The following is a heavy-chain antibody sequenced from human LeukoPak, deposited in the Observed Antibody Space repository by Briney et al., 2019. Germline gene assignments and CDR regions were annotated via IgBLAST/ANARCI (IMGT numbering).Heavy chain of an antibody. CDR1: GGSISSYY. CDR3: ARGVSRRYLGMVYFDY. V-gene: IGHV4-4*07. Sequence: KASETLSLTCTLSGGSISSYYWSWIRQPAGKGREWIGRIYTSGSTNYNPSLKSRVTMSVDTSKNQFSLKLSSVTAADTAVYYCARGVSRRYLGMVYFDYWGQGTLVTVSS. D-gene: IGHD3-10*01. J-gene: IGHJ4*02. CDR2: IYTSGST.